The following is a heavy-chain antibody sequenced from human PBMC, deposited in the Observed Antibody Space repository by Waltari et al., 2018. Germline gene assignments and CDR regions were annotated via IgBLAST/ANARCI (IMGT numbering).Heavy chain of an antibody. Sequence: VQLLESGGGLVQPGGSLRLSCAASGFTFSSYAMSWVRQAPGKGLEWMGGFDPEDGETIYAQKFQGRVTMTEDTSTDTAYMELSSLRSEDTAVYYCATEKYGGKMADAFDIWGQGTMVTVSS. D-gene: IGHD2-15*01. J-gene: IGHJ3*02. CDR2: FDPEDGET. CDR1: GFTFSSYA. CDR3: ATEKYGGKMADAFDI. V-gene: IGHV1-24*01.